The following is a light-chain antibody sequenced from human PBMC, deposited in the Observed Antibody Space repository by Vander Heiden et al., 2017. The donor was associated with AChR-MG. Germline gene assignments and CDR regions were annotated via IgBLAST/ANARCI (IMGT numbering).Light chain of an antibody. CDR2: GNS. Sequence: SVLTQPPSVSGAPGQRVTISCTGSSSNIGAGYDVHWYQQLPGTAPKLLIYGNSNRPSGVPDRFSGSKSGTSASLAIAGLQAEDDADYYCQSYDSSLSVVFGGGTKLTVL. CDR3: QSYDSSLSVV. J-gene: IGLJ2*01. V-gene: IGLV1-40*01. CDR1: SSNIGAGYD.